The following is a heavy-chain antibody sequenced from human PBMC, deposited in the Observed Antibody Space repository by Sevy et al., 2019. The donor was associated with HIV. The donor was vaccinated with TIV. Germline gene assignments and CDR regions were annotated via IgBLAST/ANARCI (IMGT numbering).Heavy chain of an antibody. CDR1: RFTFSYYY. CDR3: ARGKYYAGGQNDD. J-gene: IGHJ4*02. CDR2: ISSASSYI. Sequence: GGSLRLSCAASRFTFSYYYMNWVRQAPGKGLEWVSSISSASSYILYADSVKGRFTISRDNAKNSVYLQMNSLRAEDTAVYYCARGKYYAGGQNDDWGQGTLVTVSS. V-gene: IGHV3-21*01. D-gene: IGHD3-16*01.